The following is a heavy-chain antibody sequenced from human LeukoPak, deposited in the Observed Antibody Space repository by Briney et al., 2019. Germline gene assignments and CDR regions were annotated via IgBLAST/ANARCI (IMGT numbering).Heavy chain of an antibody. Sequence: PGGSLRLSCAASGFTFMRYDMSWLRQGPGKGLEWVSAMSGSGDATYHADSVKGRFTISRDNSKNTLYLQMNSLRAEDTAIYYWVNETKFSFGYGFDFWGQGSQVTVSS. CDR1: GFTFMRYD. V-gene: IGHV3-23*01. D-gene: IGHD5-18*01. J-gene: IGHJ4*02. CDR3: VNETKFSFGYGFDF. CDR2: MSGSGDAT.